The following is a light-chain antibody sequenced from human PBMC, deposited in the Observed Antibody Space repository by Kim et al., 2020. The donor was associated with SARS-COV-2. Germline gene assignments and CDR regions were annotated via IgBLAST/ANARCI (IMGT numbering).Light chain of an antibody. CDR3: QVWDSSSDRNVV. V-gene: IGLV3-21*04. Sequence: GKTAGITCGGNNIGSKSVHWYQQKPGQAPVLVIYYDSDRPSGIPERFSGSNSGNTATLTISRVEAGDEADYYCQVWDSSSDRNVVFGGGTQLTVL. J-gene: IGLJ2*01. CDR2: YDS. CDR1: NIGSKS.